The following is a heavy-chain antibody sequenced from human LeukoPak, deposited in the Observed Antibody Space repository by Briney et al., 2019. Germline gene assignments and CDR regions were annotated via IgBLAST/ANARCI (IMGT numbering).Heavy chain of an antibody. D-gene: IGHD5-18*01. CDR1: GYTFTSYG. J-gene: IGHJ5*02. CDR2: ISAYNGNT. CDR3: ARDWDDVYSYGPFDP. V-gene: IGHV1-18*01. Sequence: ASVKVSCKASGYTFTSYGISWVRQAPGQGLEWMGWISAYNGNTNYAQKLQGRVTMTTDTSTSTAYMELRSLRSDDTAVYYCARDWDDVYSYGPFDPWGQGTLVTVSS.